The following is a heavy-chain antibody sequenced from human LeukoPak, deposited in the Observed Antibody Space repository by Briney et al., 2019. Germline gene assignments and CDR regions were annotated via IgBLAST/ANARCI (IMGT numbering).Heavy chain of an antibody. J-gene: IGHJ4*02. CDR3: ARDVVGATFDY. CDR2: ISSSSSTI. CDR1: GFTFSSYS. D-gene: IGHD1-26*01. Sequence: PGGSLRLSCAASGFTFSSYSMNWVRQAPGKGLEWVSYISSSSSTIYYADSVKGRFTISRDNAKNSLYLQTNSLRAEDTAVYYCARDVVGATFDYWGQGTLVTVSS. V-gene: IGHV3-48*04.